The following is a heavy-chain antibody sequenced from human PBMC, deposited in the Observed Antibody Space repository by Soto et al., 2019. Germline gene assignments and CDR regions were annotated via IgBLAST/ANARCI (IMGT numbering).Heavy chain of an antibody. Sequence: SVKVSCKASGGTFRSYSISWLLRAPFQVLEWMGGIIPIFDITNYAQKFQGRVTITADESTSTAYMELSSLGSDDTAVYYCARPDEGGYSSNHHYYYALDVWGQGTTVTVSS. J-gene: IGHJ6*02. CDR1: GGTFRSYS. CDR3: ARPDEGGYSSNHHYYYALDV. V-gene: IGHV1-69*13. D-gene: IGHD3-22*01. CDR2: IIPIFDIT.